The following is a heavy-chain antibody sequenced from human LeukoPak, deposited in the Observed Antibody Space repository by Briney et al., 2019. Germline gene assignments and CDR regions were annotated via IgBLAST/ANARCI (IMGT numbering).Heavy chain of an antibody. J-gene: IGHJ4*02. V-gene: IGHV1-18*01. D-gene: IGHD3-22*01. CDR2: ISAYNGNT. CDR1: GYTFTSYG. Sequence: ASVKVSCKASGYTFTSYGISWVRQAPGQGLEWMGWISAYNGNTNYAQKLQGRVTMTTDTSTSTAYMELRSLRSDDTAVYDCARDTTYYYDSSGPGRSDYWGQGTLVTVSS. CDR3: ARDTTYYYDSSGPGRSDY.